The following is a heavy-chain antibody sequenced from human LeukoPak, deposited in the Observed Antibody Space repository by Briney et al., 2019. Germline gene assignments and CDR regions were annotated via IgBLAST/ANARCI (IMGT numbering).Heavy chain of an antibody. J-gene: IGHJ4*02. CDR1: GYTFTGYY. CDR2: INPNSGGT. Sequence: ASVKVSCKASGYTFTGYYMHWVRQAPGQGLEWMGWINPNSGGTNYAQKFQGRVAMTRDTSISTAYMELSRLRSDDTAVYYCARLPYGDYEPLDYWGQGTLVTVSS. CDR3: ARLPYGDYEPLDY. V-gene: IGHV1-2*02. D-gene: IGHD4-17*01.